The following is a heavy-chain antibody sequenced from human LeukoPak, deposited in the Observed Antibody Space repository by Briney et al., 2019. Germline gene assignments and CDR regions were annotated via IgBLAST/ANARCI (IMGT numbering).Heavy chain of an antibody. Sequence: SETLSLTRTVSGGSISSYYWSWIRQPPGKGLEWIGYIYYSGSTNYNPSLKSRVTISVDTSKNQFSLKLSSVTAADTAVYYCARESSGWYDQYFQHWGQGTLVTVSS. V-gene: IGHV4-59*01. J-gene: IGHJ1*01. D-gene: IGHD6-19*01. CDR1: GGSISSYY. CDR2: IYYSGST. CDR3: ARESSGWYDQYFQH.